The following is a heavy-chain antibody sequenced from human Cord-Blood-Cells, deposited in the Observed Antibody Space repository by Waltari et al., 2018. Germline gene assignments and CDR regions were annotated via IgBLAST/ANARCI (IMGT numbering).Heavy chain of an antibody. Sequence: QVQLVPSGAEVKKPGASVKVSCKASGYTFNSYGNSWVRQAPGQGLEWMGWISAYNGNTNYAQKLQGRVTMTTDTSTSTAYMELRGLRSDDTAVYYCARVPGGGSSWYYYYYGMDVWGQGTTVTVSS. CDR1: GYTFNSYG. CDR3: ARVPGGGSSWYYYYYGMDV. V-gene: IGHV1-18*01. J-gene: IGHJ6*02. D-gene: IGHD6-13*01. CDR2: ISAYNGNT.